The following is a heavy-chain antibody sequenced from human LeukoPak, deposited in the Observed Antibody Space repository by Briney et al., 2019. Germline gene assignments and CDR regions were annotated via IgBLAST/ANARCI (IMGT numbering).Heavy chain of an antibody. V-gene: IGHV1-69*05. CDR3: ARDILSLEGDYLFDH. CDR2: VIPIFGTA. Sequence: SVKVSCKASGGTFSSYAISWVRQAPGQGREWMGRVIPIFGTANYAQKFQGRVTITTDESTSTAYMELSSLRSEDTAVYYCARDILSLEGDYLFDHWGQGTLVTVSS. D-gene: IGHD4-17*01. CDR1: GGTFSSYA. J-gene: IGHJ4*02.